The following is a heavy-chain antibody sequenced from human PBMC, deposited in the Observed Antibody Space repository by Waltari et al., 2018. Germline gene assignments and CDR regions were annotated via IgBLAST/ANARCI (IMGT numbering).Heavy chain of an antibody. CDR2: IYTSGST. CDR3: AGVGYDYGDYERGNDY. D-gene: IGHD4-17*01. V-gene: IGHV4-61*02. J-gene: IGHJ4*02. CDR1: GGSISSGSYY. Sequence: QVQLQESGPGLVKPSQTLSLTCTVSGGSISSGSYYWSWIRQPAGKGLEWIGRIYTSGSTNYNPSLKSRVTISVDTSKNQFSLKLSSVTAADTAVYYCAGVGYDYGDYERGNDYWGQGTLVTVSS.